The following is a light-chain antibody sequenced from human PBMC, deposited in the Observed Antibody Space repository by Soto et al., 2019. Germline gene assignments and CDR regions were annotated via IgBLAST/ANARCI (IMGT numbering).Light chain of an antibody. Sequence: DIQMTQSPSSVSASVGDRVSITCRASQGISSWLAWYHQKPGRAPKLLIYTGSSLQRGVPSRFSGSGSGTDFTLTISSLQPEDVATYYCQQTNGWPYTFGGGTKVEIK. CDR2: TGS. V-gene: IGKV1-12*01. J-gene: IGKJ4*01. CDR3: QQTNGWPYT. CDR1: QGISSW.